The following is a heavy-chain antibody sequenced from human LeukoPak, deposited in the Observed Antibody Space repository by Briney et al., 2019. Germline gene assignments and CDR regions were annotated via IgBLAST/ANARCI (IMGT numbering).Heavy chain of an antibody. CDR3: ARDRLDIVVVVAAPFDAFDI. CDR2: ISYDGSNK. Sequence: GRSLRLSCAASGFTFSSYAMHCVRQAPGKGLEWVAVISYDGSNKYYADSVKGRFTISRDNSKNTLYLQMNSLRAEDTAVYYCARDRLDIVVVVAAPFDAFDIWGQGTMVTVSS. V-gene: IGHV3-30-3*01. D-gene: IGHD2-15*01. CDR1: GFTFSSYA. J-gene: IGHJ3*02.